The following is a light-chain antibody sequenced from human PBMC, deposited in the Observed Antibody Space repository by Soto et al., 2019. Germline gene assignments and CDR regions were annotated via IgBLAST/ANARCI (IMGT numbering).Light chain of an antibody. V-gene: IGLV1-44*01. J-gene: IGLJ2*01. CDR2: SND. Sequence: QSVLTQPPSASGTPGQRVTISCSGSNSNIGSNSVDWYQQLPGTAPKLRIFSNDQRPSGVPDRFSGSKSATSASLATSGLQSEDEDDYYCATWDDSLNGVVFGRGTKVTVL. CDR3: ATWDDSLNGVV. CDR1: NSNIGSNS.